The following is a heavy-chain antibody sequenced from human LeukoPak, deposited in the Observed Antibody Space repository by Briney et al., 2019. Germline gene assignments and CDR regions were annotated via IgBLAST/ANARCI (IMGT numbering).Heavy chain of an antibody. CDR2: ISYNESDK. Sequence: GGSLRLSCAASGFTFSNYGMGWGRQAPGKGLEWVAVISYNESDKSYADSAQGRFTISRDNSKNTLYLQMNSLSPEDTAVYYCAKGVVAATNAAYYGMDGWGQGTTVTFSS. D-gene: IGHD2-15*01. CDR1: GFTFSNYG. V-gene: IGHV3-30*18. J-gene: IGHJ6*02. CDR3: AKGVVAATNAAYYGMDG.